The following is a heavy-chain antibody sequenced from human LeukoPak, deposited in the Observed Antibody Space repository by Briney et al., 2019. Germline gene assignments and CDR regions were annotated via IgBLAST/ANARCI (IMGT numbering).Heavy chain of an antibody. Sequence: PGGSLRLSCAASGFTFSSYAMSWVRQAPGKGLEWVSAISGSGGSTYYADSAKGRFTISRDNSKNTLYLQMNGLRAEDTAVYYCARGRYYDILTGYYDYWGQGTLVTVSS. CDR2: ISGSGGST. J-gene: IGHJ4*02. CDR3: ARGRYYDILTGYYDY. D-gene: IGHD3-9*01. CDR1: GFTFSSYA. V-gene: IGHV3-23*01.